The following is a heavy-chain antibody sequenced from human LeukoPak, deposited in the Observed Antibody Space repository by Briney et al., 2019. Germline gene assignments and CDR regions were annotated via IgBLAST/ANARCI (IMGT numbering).Heavy chain of an antibody. CDR3: ARAPAAIYYYYMDV. CDR2: IYYSGTT. D-gene: IGHD2-2*01. J-gene: IGHJ6*03. Sequence: PSETLSLTCTISGASIDSYYWSWIRQPPGKGLEWIGYIYYSGTTNYNPSLKRRVTISVDTSKNQFSLKLSSVAAADTAVYYCARAPAAIYYYYMDVWGKGTTVTISS. V-gene: IGHV4-59*01. CDR1: GASIDSYY.